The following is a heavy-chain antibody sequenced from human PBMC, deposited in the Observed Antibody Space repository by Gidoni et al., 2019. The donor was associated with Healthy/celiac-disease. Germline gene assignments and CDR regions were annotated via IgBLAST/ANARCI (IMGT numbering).Heavy chain of an antibody. V-gene: IGHV3-15*01. CDR2: IKSKTEGGTT. J-gene: IGHJ4*02. D-gene: IGHD3-3*01. CDR3: TTDLYDFWSGPTRYFDY. CDR1: GFTFSNAW. Sequence: EVQLVESGGGLVKPGGSLRLSCAASGFTFSNAWMSWVRQAPGKGLEWVGRIKSKTEGGTTDYAAPVKGRFTISRDDSKNTLYLQMNSLKTEDTAVYYCTTDLYDFWSGPTRYFDYWGQGTLVTVSS.